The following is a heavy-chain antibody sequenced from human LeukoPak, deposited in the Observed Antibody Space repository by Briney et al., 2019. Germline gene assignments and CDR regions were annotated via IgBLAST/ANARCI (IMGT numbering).Heavy chain of an antibody. CDR2: IRSNKYCGTT. Sequence: QPGGSLRLSCTAYGFTIDDHAMSWVRRATGKGLQWGGFIRSNKYCGTTEYDASVQGRFTLARDDSRSSVYLQMNSLKIEDTAVYYCARGPIELWLHNGMDVWGQGTTVTVAS. CDR3: ARGPIELWLHNGMDV. D-gene: IGHD3-16*01. V-gene: IGHV3-49*04. J-gene: IGHJ6*02. CDR1: GFTIDDHA.